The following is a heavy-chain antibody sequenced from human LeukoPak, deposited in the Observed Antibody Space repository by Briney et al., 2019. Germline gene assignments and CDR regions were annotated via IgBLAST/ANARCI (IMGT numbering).Heavy chain of an antibody. J-gene: IGHJ4*02. D-gene: IGHD3-10*01. CDR1: GGSFSGYY. V-gene: IGHV4-34*01. CDR2: INHSGST. Sequence: SETLSLTCAVYGGSFSGYYWSWIRQPPGKGLEWIGEINHSGSTNYNPSLKSRVTISVDTSKNQFSLKLSSVTAADTAVYYCARDPYYYGSGIDYWGQGTLVTVSS. CDR3: ARDPYYYGSGIDY.